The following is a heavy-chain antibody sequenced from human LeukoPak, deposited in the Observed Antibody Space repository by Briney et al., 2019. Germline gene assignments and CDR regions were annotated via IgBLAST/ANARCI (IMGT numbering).Heavy chain of an antibody. V-gene: IGHV3-23*01. J-gene: IGHJ4*02. CDR1: GFTFSSYA. CDR3: AKATVTSITIFHY. Sequence: GGSLRLSCAASGFTFSSYAMTWVRQAPGKGLEWVSAISGSGGSTYYADSIKGQFTISRDNSKNTLYLQMNSLRAEDTAVYYCAKATVTSITIFHYWGQGTLVTVSS. CDR2: ISGSGGST. D-gene: IGHD4-17*01.